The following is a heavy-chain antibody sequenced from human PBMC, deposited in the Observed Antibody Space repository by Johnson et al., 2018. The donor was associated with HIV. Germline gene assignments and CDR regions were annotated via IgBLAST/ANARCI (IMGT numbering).Heavy chain of an antibody. CDR1: GFTFSSYG. V-gene: IGHV3-33*06. Sequence: VQLVESGGGVVQPGRSLRLSCAASGFTFSSYGMHWVRQAPGKGLEWVAVIWYDGSNNYYADSVKGRITISRDNSKNTLYLQMNSLSAEDTAVYYCAKDMGVDTAMNPWAFDIWGQGTMVTVSS. CDR3: AKDMGVDTAMNPWAFDI. CDR2: IWYDGSNN. D-gene: IGHD5-18*01. J-gene: IGHJ3*02.